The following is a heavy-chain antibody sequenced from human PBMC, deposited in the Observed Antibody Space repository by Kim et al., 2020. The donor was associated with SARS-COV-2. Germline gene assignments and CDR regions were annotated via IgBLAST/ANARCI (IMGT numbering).Heavy chain of an antibody. J-gene: IGHJ4*02. D-gene: IGHD2-2*01. Sequence: YYNPSLKSRVTISIDTSKNQFSLKVNSVTAADTARYYCARDPSSSSKPFDYWGQGALVTVSS. CDR3: ARDPSSSSKPFDY. V-gene: IGHV4-39*07.